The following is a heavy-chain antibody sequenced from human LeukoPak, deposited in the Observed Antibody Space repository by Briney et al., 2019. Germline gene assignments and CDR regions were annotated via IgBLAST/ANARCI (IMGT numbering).Heavy chain of an antibody. D-gene: IGHD4-17*01. CDR2: IYWNDDK. V-gene: IGHV2-5*01. Sequence: SGPTLVNPTQTLTLTCTFSGFSLSTSGVGVGWIRQPPGKALEWLALIYWNDDKRYSPSLKSRLTITKDTSKDQVVLTMTNMDPVDTATYYCAHTRILYGDYVLEWFDPWGQGTLVTVSS. J-gene: IGHJ5*02. CDR1: GFSLSTSGVG. CDR3: AHTRILYGDYVLEWFDP.